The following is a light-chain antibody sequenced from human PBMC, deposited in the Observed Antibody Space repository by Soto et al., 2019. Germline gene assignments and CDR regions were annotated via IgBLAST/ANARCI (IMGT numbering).Light chain of an antibody. V-gene: IGKV1-39*01. CDR1: QTISNY. CDR2: ATS. Sequence: DIQLTQSPSSLSASVGDRVSITCRTSQTISNYLNWYHHRPGQAPKLLIYATSNLQGGVPSRFSGSGAGTEFTLTISSLQTEDFGSYYCPQNYNLPPTFGGGTRVQIK. J-gene: IGKJ4*01. CDR3: PQNYNLPPT.